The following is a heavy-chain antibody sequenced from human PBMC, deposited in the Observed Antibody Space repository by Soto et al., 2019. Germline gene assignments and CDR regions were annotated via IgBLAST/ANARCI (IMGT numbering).Heavy chain of an antibody. CDR2: IYYSGST. CDR3: ARGGYCSGGSCLRWFDP. CDR1: GGSISSGDYY. V-gene: IGHV4-30-4*01. Sequence: PSETLSLTCTVSGGSISSGDYYWSWIRQPPGKGLEWIGYIYYSGSTNYNPSLKSRVTISVDTSKNQFSLKLSSVTAADTAVYYCARGGYCSGGSCLRWFDPWGQGTLVTVSS. J-gene: IGHJ5*02. D-gene: IGHD2-15*01.